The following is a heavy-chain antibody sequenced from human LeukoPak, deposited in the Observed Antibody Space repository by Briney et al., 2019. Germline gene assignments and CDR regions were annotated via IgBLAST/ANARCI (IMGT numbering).Heavy chain of an antibody. CDR1: GYTFNNYG. V-gene: IGHV1-18*01. CDR2: ISAYNGNT. J-gene: IGHJ6*03. Sequence: ASVRVSCKASGYTFNNYGISWVRQAPGQGLEWMGWISAYNGNTNYAQKLQGRVTVTTDTSTSTAYMELRSLRSDDTAVYYCAGDIGSYGSGSTYYYYYYMDVWGKGTTVTISS. D-gene: IGHD3-10*01. CDR3: AGDIGSYGSGSTYYYYYYMDV.